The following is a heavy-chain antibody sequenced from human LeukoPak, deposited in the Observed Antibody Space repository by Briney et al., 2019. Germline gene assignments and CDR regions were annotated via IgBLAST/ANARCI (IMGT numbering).Heavy chain of an antibody. Sequence: GGSLRLSCAVSGFTLSPYWMTWVRQAPGKGLEWVANIKQDGSEKYYVDSVKGRFTIPRDNAKNSLYLQMNSLRVEDTAVYYCARDQWGPDVWGKGTTVTVSS. CDR3: ARDQWGPDV. D-gene: IGHD2-8*01. CDR1: GFTLSPYW. V-gene: IGHV3-7*03. J-gene: IGHJ6*04. CDR2: IKQDGSEK.